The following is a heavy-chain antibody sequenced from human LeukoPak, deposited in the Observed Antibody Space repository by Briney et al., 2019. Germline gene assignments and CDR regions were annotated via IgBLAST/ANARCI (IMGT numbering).Heavy chain of an antibody. CDR3: AKSRCSGGTCHSYHPYYFHY. V-gene: IGHV3-23*01. Sequence: AGGSLRLSCAVSGFSFNNYAMSWVRQAPGKGLQWVSSISDDGHSTYFADSVRGRFTLSRDNYKNILYLQVNSLRDEDTAMYYCAKSRCSGGTCHSYHPYYFHYWGQGTLVTVSS. CDR2: ISDDGHST. J-gene: IGHJ4*02. CDR1: GFSFNNYA. D-gene: IGHD2-15*01.